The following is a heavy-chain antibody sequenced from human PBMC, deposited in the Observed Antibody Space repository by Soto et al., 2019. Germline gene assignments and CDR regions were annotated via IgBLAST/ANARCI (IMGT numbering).Heavy chain of an antibody. CDR3: ATVRKGDVLELGATNWFDP. J-gene: IGHJ5*02. CDR1: GYTLTELS. CDR2: FDPEDGET. V-gene: IGHV1-24*01. D-gene: IGHD3-3*01. Sequence: ASVKVSCKVSGYTLTELSMHWVRQAPGKGLEWMGGFDPEDGETIYAQKFQGRVTMTEDTSTDTAYMELSSLRSEATAVYYWATVRKGDVLELGATNWFDPWGQGTLVTVSS.